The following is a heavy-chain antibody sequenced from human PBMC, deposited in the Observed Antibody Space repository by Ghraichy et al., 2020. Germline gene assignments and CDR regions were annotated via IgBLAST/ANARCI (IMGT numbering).Heavy chain of an antibody. CDR2: INHSGST. CDR1: GGSFSGYY. V-gene: IGHV4-34*01. CDR3: ARGVGASYYYDSSGYYPFDY. Sequence: SETLSLTCAVYGGSFSGYYWSWIRQPPGKGLEWIGEINHSGSTNYNPSLKSRVTISVDTSKNQFSLKLSSVTAADTAVYYCARGVGASYYYDSSGYYPFDYWGQGTLVTVSS. J-gene: IGHJ4*02. D-gene: IGHD3-22*01.